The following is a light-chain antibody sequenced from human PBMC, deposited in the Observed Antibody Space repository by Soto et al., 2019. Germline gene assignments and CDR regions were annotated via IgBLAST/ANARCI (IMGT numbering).Light chain of an antibody. V-gene: IGKV3-11*01. Sequence: EVVLTQSPATLSLSPGERATLSCRASQNVRTFLDWYQQKPGQAPRLLIYGASSRATGIPARFSGSGSGTDFTLTISSLEPEDFAVYYWQQHSHWPPWTFGQGTRVEIQ. CDR3: QQHSHWPPWT. J-gene: IGKJ1*01. CDR2: GAS. CDR1: QNVRTF.